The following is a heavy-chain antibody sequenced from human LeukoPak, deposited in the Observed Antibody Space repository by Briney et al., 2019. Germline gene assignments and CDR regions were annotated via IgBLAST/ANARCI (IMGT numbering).Heavy chain of an antibody. J-gene: IGHJ4*02. CDR2: IYYSGST. D-gene: IGHD3-22*01. V-gene: IGHV4-61*01. CDR1: GGSVSSGSYY. Sequence: SETLSLTCTVSGGSVSSGSYYWSWIRQPPGKGQEWIGSIYYSGSTNYNPSLKSRVTISVDTSKNQFSLRLSSVTAADTAMYYCAREGGSRDSGYLRPYNFDYWGQGTLVTVSS. CDR3: AREGGSRDSGYLRPYNFDY.